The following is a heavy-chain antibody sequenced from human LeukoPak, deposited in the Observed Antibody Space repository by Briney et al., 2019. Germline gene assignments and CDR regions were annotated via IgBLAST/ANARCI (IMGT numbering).Heavy chain of an antibody. CDR1: GFTFSSYG. Sequence: GGSLRLSCAASGFTFSSYGMHWVRQAPGKGLEWVAVISYDGSNKYYADSVKGRFTISRDNSKNTLYLQMNSLRAEDTAVYYCAKGYGYFLDYWGQGTLITVSS. CDR3: AKGYGYFLDY. CDR2: ISYDGSNK. V-gene: IGHV3-30*18. J-gene: IGHJ4*02. D-gene: IGHD5-18*01.